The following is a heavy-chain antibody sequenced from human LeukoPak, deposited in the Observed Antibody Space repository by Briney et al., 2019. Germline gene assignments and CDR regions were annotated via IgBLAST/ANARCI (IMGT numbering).Heavy chain of an antibody. J-gene: IGHJ4*02. CDR1: GFTFSTYV. Sequence: GGSLRLSCSVSGFTFSTYVMHWVRQAPGKGLEYVSAISSNGDNTYYADSVKGRFTISRDNSKNTLYLQMSSLRADDTAVYYCVRGTAYWGQGTLVTVSS. CDR2: ISSNGDNT. V-gene: IGHV3-64D*06. CDR3: VRGTAY.